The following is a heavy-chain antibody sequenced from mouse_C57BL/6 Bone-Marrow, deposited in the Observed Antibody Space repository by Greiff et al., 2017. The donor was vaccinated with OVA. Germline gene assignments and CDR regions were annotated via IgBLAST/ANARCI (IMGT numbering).Heavy chain of an antibody. J-gene: IGHJ3*01. Sequence: VKLMESGPGLVQPSQSLSITCTVSGFSLTSYGVHWVRQSPGKGLGWLGVIWRGGGTDYNAAFISRLGISKDTSKSQVFFKMNSLQADDTAIYYCASSWFAYWGQGTLVTVSA. CDR3: ASSWFAY. CDR2: IWRGGGT. CDR1: GFSLTSYG. V-gene: IGHV2-2*01.